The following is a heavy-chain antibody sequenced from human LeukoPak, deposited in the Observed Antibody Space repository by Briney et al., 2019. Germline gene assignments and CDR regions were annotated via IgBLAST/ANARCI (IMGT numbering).Heavy chain of an antibody. CDR1: GLTFSIYA. J-gene: IGHJ4*02. CDR3: ANTTTGYSSGQYPGWPVDY. V-gene: IGHV3-23*01. CDR2: VSSSGGIT. Sequence: PGGSLRLAWAASGLTFSIYAIEGVPDAPEGGGWRGLGVSSSGGITYFADTVKGRFTISRDNSKNTVYLQMNSLRVEDPAVYYCANTTTGYSSGQYPGWPVDYWGQGTLVTVAS. D-gene: IGHD6-19*01.